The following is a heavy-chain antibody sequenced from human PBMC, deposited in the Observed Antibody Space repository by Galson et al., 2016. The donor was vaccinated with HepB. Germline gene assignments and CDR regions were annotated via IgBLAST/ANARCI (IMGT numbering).Heavy chain of an antibody. D-gene: IGHD3-3*01. CDR1: GFTFSDYY. Sequence: SLRLSCAASGFTFSDYYMAWIRQAPGKGLEWVSDISTRGSTNKYADSVKGRFTISRDNATNSVFLQRNSLRAGDTAVYYCVFDFWSGYFTMDVWGQGTTVTVSS. V-gene: IGHV3-11*01. CDR2: ISTRGSTN. CDR3: VFDFWSGYFTMDV. J-gene: IGHJ6*02.